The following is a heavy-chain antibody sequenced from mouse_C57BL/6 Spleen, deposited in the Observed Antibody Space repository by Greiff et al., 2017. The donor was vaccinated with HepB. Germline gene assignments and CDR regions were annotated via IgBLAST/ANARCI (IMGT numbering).Heavy chain of an antibody. CDR1: GYTFTSYW. J-gene: IGHJ2*01. V-gene: IGHV1-5*01. Sequence: EVQLQQSGTVLARPGASVKMSCKTSGYTFTSYWMHWVKQRPGQGLEWIGAIYPGNSDTSYNQKFKGKAKLTAVTSASTAYMELSSLTNEDSAVYYCTFYGNYLLNFDYWGQGTTLTVSS. CDR2: IYPGNSDT. CDR3: TFYGNYLLNFDY. D-gene: IGHD2-1*01.